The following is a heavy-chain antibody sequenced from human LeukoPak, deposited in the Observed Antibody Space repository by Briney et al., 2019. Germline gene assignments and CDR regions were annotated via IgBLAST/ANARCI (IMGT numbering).Heavy chain of an antibody. CDR2: IYYSGST. D-gene: IGHD4-17*01. CDR1: GGSISSGGYY. CDR3: ARGRGDGRGCYFDY. J-gene: IGHJ4*02. V-gene: IGHV4-61*08. Sequence: SETLSLTCTVSGGSISSGGYYWSWIRQHPGKGLEWIGYIYYSGSTNYNPSLKSRFTISVDTSKNQFSLSLSSVTAADTAVYYCARGRGDGRGCYFDYWGQGTLVTVSS.